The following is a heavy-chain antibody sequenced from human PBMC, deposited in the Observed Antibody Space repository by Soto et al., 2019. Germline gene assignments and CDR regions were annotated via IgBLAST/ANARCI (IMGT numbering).Heavy chain of an antibody. Sequence: GGSLRLSCAASGFTFSAHYMQWVRQAPGKGLEWVGRGRNKANGYTTEYDESVKGRFTITRDDSKNSLYLQMNNLKTEDTAVFFCARDGCIGGINYAGDDWGQGTLVTVSS. CDR1: GFTFSAHY. CDR2: GRNKANGYTT. J-gene: IGHJ4*02. CDR3: ARDGCIGGINYAGDD. V-gene: IGHV3-72*01. D-gene: IGHD2-15*01.